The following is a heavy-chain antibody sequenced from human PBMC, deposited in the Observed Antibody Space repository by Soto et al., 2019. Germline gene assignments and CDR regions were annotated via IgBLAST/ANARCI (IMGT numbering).Heavy chain of an antibody. V-gene: IGHV4-39*01. J-gene: IGHJ4*02. CDR1: GGSVSSSGYY. Sequence: SETLSLTCTVSGGSVSSSGYYWGWIRQPPGKGLEWIGSVYYSGSTYYSPSLKSRVTIFVDTSKNQFSLKLSSVTAADTAVYYCARHYSSSSWYYSYFDDWGQRALVTVSS. CDR3: ARHYSSSSWYYSYFDD. D-gene: IGHD6-13*01. CDR2: VYYSGST.